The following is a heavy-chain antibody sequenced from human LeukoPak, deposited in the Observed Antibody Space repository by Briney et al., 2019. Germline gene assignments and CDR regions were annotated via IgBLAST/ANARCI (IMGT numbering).Heavy chain of an antibody. Sequence: SETLSLTCTVSGYSINSGYYWGWIRQPPGKGLEWIGSIYDSGSTYYNPSLQSRVTISLDTSKNQFSLKLSSVTAADTAVYYCARAHRVVISATPFQVAWFDPWGQGTLVTVSS. CDR2: IYDSGST. J-gene: IGHJ5*02. V-gene: IGHV4-38-2*02. CDR1: GYSINSGYY. CDR3: ARAHRVVISATPFQVAWFDP. D-gene: IGHD2-15*01.